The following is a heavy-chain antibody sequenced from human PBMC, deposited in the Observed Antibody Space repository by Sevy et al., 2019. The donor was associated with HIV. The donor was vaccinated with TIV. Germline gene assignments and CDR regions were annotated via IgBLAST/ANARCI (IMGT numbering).Heavy chain of an antibody. CDR1: GFTFNSYS. V-gene: IGHV3-21*01. Sequence: GGSLRLSCATSGFTFNSYSMNWVRQAPGKGLEWVSSISGSRTYIYYADSVKGRFTISRDNAKNSLHLKMKNLRAEDTAVYYCARGHPGIAVTVPNWFDPWGQGTLVTVSS. CDR2: ISGSRTYI. D-gene: IGHD6-19*01. J-gene: IGHJ5*02. CDR3: ARGHPGIAVTVPNWFDP.